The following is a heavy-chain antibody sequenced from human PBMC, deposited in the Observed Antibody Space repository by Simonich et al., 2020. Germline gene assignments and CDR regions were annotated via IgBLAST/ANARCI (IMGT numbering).Heavy chain of an antibody. V-gene: IGHV1-8*03. CDR1: GDTSTSND. Sequence: QVQLVQSGAEVKKPGASVKVSCKASGDTSTSNDINWVRQATGQGLEWMGWMNPNSGKTGYAHKFQGRVTITRNTSISTAYMELSSLRSEDTAVYYCARTYSGSYYYFDYWGQGTLVTVSS. J-gene: IGHJ4*02. CDR2: MNPNSGKT. CDR3: ARTYSGSYYYFDY. D-gene: IGHD1-26*01.